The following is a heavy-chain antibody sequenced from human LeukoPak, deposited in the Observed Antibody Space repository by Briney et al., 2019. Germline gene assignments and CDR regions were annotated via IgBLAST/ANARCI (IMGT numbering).Heavy chain of an antibody. D-gene: IGHD2-21*02. J-gene: IGHJ5*02. Sequence: SETLSLTCTVSGGSITIYYWSWIRQPAGKGLEWIGRIYTSGSTNYNPSLKSRVTMSVDTSKNQFSLKLSSVTAADTAVYYCVRDGPAYCGGDCRWFDPWGQGTLVTVSS. CDR1: GGSITIYY. V-gene: IGHV4-4*07. CDR2: IYTSGST. CDR3: VRDGPAYCGGDCRWFDP.